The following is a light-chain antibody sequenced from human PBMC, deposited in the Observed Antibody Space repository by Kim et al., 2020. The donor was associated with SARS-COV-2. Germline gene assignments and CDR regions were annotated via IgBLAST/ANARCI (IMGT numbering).Light chain of an antibody. V-gene: IGKV1D-8*02. CDR2: AAY. Sequence: SASPGDKVTITCRPPQNISRYLAWFQQRPGKAPQLLIYAAYTLHTGAPSRFSGSGSGTDFTLTINPLQSEDSATYFCQQYFDFPYTFGQGTKLEI. CDR3: QQYFDFPYT. CDR1: QNISRY. J-gene: IGKJ2*01.